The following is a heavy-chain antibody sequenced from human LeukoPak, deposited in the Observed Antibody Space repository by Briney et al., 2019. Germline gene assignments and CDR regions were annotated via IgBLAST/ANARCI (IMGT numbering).Heavy chain of an antibody. CDR3: ARDGKGVDDAFDI. CDR1: RFSFSNYR. V-gene: IGHV3-21*01. D-gene: IGHD1-1*01. J-gene: IGHJ3*02. Sequence: GGSLRLCCAASRFSFSNYRMNWVRQAPGKGLEWVSSISSSSSYIYYADSVKGRFTISRDNAKNSLYLQMNSLRAEDTAVYYCARDGKGVDDAFDIWGQGTMVTVSS. CDR2: ISSSSSYI.